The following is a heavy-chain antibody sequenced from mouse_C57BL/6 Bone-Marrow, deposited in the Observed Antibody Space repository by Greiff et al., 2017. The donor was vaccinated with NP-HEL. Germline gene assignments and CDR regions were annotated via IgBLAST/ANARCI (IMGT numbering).Heavy chain of an antibody. CDR2: IDPSDSYT. CDR1: GYTFTSYW. D-gene: IGHD1-1*01. CDR3: ARRYYGSSRYFDV. J-gene: IGHJ1*03. Sequence: QVQLKQPGAELVRPGTSVKLSCKASGYTFTSYWMHWVKQRPGQGLEWIGVIDPSDSYTNYNQKFKGKATLTVDTSSSTAYMQLSSLTSEDSAVYYCARRYYGSSRYFDVWGTGTTVTVSS. V-gene: IGHV1-59*01.